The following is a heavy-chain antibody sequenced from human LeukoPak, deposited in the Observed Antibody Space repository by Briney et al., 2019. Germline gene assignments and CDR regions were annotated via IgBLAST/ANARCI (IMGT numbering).Heavy chain of an antibody. V-gene: IGHV3-7*01. CDR1: GFTFSSYW. Sequence: GGSLRLSCAASGFTFSSYWMSWVRQAPGKGLEWVANIKQDGSEKYYVDSVKGRFTISRDNAKNSLYLQMNSLRAEDTAVYYCARGSWYELYYFDYWDQGTLVTVSS. CDR3: ARGSWYELYYFDY. D-gene: IGHD6-13*01. CDR2: IKQDGSEK. J-gene: IGHJ4*02.